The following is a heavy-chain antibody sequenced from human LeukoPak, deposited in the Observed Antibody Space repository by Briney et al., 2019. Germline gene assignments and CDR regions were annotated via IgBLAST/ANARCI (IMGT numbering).Heavy chain of an antibody. CDR1: GGSISSYY. J-gene: IGHJ6*02. CDR2: IYYSGST. V-gene: IGHV4-59*08. D-gene: IGHD3-22*01. CDR3: ARCYDSSGYYFGMDV. Sequence: SETLSLTCTVSGGSISSYYWSWIRQPPGKGLEWIGYIYYSGSTNYNPSLKSRVTVSVDTSENQFSLKLSSVTAADTAVYYCARCYDSSGYYFGMDVWGQGTTVTVSS.